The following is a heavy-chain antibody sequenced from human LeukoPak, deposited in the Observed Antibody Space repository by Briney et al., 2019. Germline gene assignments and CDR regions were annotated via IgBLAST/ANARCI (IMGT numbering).Heavy chain of an antibody. D-gene: IGHD5-12*01. CDR3: ARGGYDSNYYFSAMDV. J-gene: IGHJ6*02. V-gene: IGHV4-39*01. CDR1: GGSISSSSYY. CDR2: IYYTGST. Sequence: SETLSLTCTVSGGSISSSSYYWGWIRQPPGKGLEWIGSIYYTGSTYYNPSLKSRVTTSVDTSKNQFSLKLSSVTAADTAIYYCARGGYDSNYYFSAMDVWGQGTTVTVSS.